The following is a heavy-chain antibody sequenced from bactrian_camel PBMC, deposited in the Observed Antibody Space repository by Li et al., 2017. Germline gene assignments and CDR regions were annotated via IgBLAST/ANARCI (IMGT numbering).Heavy chain of an antibody. D-gene: IGHD4*01. CDR2: IDSDGSF. CDR1: GYTFSNQC. J-gene: IGHJ7*01. V-gene: IGHV3S53*01. Sequence: HVQLVESGGGSVQSGGSLRLSCAASGYTFSNQCMGWFRQAPGKEREGVASIDSDGSFNYADSVKGRFTVSRDNAKNTVWLQMNSLKPEDTAVYSCGKYSDYEAPMDYWGKGTQVTVS.